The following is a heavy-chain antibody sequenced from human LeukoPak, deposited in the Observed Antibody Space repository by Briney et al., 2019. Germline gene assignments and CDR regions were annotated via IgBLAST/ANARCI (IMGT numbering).Heavy chain of an antibody. V-gene: IGHV1-58*02. J-gene: IGHJ5*01. CDR1: GFTFTSSA. D-gene: IGHD3-22*01. Sequence: SVKVSCKASGFTFTSSAMHWVRQARGQRLEWIGWIVVSSGNTNYAQKFQERVTITRDMSTSTAYMELSSLRSEDTTVYYCAAIPGYYYDSSGYSWFDYWGQGTLVTVSS. CDR2: IVVSSGNT. CDR3: AAIPGYYYDSSGYSWFDY.